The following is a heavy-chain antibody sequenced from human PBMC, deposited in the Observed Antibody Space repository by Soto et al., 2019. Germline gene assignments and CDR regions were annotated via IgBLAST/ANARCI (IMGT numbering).Heavy chain of an antibody. CDR3: ANHYDSRDELYYYYGMDV. CDR2: ISGSGGST. J-gene: IGHJ6*02. D-gene: IGHD3-22*01. Sequence: GGSLRLSCAASGFTFSSYAMSWVRQAPGKGLEWVSAISGSGGSTYYADSVKGRFTISRDNSKNTLYLQMNSLRAEDTAVYYCANHYDSRDELYYYYGMDVWGQGTTVTVSS. V-gene: IGHV3-23*01. CDR1: GFTFSSYA.